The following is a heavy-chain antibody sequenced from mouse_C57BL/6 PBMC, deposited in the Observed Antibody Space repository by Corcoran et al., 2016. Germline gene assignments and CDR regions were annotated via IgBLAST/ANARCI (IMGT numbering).Heavy chain of an antibody. CDR1: GYTFTDYY. V-gene: IGHV1-26*01. D-gene: IGHD1-1*01. CDR2: INPNNGGT. CDR3: ATDYGSSYVGY. J-gene: IGHJ2*01. Sequence: EVQLQQSGPELVKPGASVKKSCKASGYTFTDYYMNWVKQSHGKSLEWSGDINPNNGGTSYNQKFKGKATLTVDKSSSTAYMELRSLTSEDSAVYYCATDYGSSYVGYWGQGTTLTVSS.